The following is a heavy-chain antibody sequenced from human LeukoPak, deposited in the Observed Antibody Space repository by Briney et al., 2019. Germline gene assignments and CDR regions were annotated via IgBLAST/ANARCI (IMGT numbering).Heavy chain of an antibody. Sequence: QPGGSLRLSCAASGFMFSNYAMSWVRQPPGKGLEWVSTISGNSATTYYADSVKGRFTISSDTSKNTLYLQMNSLRAEDTAVYYCARDRFYGMDVWGQGTTVTVSS. CDR1: GFMFSNYA. J-gene: IGHJ6*02. V-gene: IGHV3-23*01. CDR3: ARDRFYGMDV. CDR2: ISGNSATT.